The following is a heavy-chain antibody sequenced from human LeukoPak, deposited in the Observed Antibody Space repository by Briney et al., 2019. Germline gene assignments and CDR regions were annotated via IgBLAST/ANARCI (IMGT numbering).Heavy chain of an antibody. CDR1: GYTFTSYY. Sequence: ASVKVSCKASGYTFTSYYMHWVRQAPGQGLEWMGIINPSGGSTSYAQKFQGRVTMTRDTSTSTVYMELSSLRSEDTAVYYCARYSYGDYYYYGMDVWAKGPRSPSP. V-gene: IGHV1-46*01. CDR2: INPSGGST. J-gene: IGHJ6*02. D-gene: IGHD5-18*01. CDR3: ARYSYGDYYYYGMDV.